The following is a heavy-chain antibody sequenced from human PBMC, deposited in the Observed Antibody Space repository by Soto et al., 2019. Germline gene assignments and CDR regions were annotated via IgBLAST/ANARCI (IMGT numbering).Heavy chain of an antibody. D-gene: IGHD5-12*01. CDR2: ISWDGGST. J-gene: IGHJ6*02. CDR1: GFTFDDYT. CDR3: AKAIRDGYKTYYYYGMDV. Sequence: GSLRLSCAASGFTFDDYTMHWVRQAPGKGLEWVSLISWDGGSTYYADSVKGRFTISRDNSKNSLYLQMNSLRTEDTALYYCAKAIRDGYKTYYYYGMDVWGQGTTVTVSS. V-gene: IGHV3-43*01.